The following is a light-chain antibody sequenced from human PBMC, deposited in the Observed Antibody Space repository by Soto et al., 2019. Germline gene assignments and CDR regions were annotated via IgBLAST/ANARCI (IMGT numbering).Light chain of an antibody. CDR1: SSDIGGYDY. V-gene: IGLV2-14*03. J-gene: IGLJ1*01. CDR2: DVT. Sequence: QSVLTQPASVSGSPGQSITISCTGTSSDIGGYDYVSWYRQHPGKAPKLLIYDVTKRPSGVSALFSGSKSGNTASLTLSWLQAEDEADYYCNSYTGSSTRVFGTGTKLTVL. CDR3: NSYTGSSTRV.